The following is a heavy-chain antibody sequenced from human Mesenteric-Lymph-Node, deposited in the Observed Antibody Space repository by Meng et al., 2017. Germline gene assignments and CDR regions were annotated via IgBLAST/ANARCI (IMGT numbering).Heavy chain of an antibody. CDR3: ARPIAAAGWFDP. CDR1: GGSISSSSYY. Sequence: QPQESGPGLVKPSGTLSLTCAVSGGSISSSSYYWGWIRQPPGKGLEWIGSIYYRGRTYYNPSLKSRVTISVDTSKNQFSLKLSSVTAADTAVYYCARPIAAAGWFDPWGQGTLVTVSS. J-gene: IGHJ5*02. V-gene: IGHV4-39*01. CDR2: IYYRGRT. D-gene: IGHD6-13*01.